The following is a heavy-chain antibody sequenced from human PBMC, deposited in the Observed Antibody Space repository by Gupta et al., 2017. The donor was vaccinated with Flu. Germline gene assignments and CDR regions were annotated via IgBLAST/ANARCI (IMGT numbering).Heavy chain of an antibody. D-gene: IGHD3-9*01. CDR2: IGSGGNV. Sequence: EVHLVESGGHLVKPGGSLKPPCEASGFLFTDSHMNWGRQAPGKALEWVAYIGSGGNVDDTDSVKLRFTISGDSAKNSLYLERDSVRDEDTALYYCVGDHDWAFTNWGQGTLVTVSS. J-gene: IGHJ4*02. CDR1: GFLFTDSH. CDR3: VGDHDWAFTN. V-gene: IGHV3-48*02.